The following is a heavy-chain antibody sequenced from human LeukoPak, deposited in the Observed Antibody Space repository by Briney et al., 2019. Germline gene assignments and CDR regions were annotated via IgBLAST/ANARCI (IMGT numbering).Heavy chain of an antibody. Sequence: GGFLRLSCAASGFTFSTYWMHWVRQGPGKGLVWVSRINSDESSTTYADSVKGRFTISRDNAKNTLYLQMNSLRAEDTAVYYCAKSRRAYCSGGSCFGLWDYWGQGTLVTVSS. V-gene: IGHV3-74*01. J-gene: IGHJ4*02. CDR1: GFTFSTYW. CDR2: INSDESST. CDR3: AKSRRAYCSGGSCFGLWDY. D-gene: IGHD2-15*01.